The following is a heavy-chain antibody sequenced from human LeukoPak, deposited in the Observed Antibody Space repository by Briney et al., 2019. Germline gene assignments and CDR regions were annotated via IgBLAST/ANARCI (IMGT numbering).Heavy chain of an antibody. V-gene: IGHV3-64*01. D-gene: IGHD6-13*01. CDR1: GFTFSSYA. CDR3: ARLQLVRAFDI. J-gene: IGHJ3*02. Sequence: GGSLRLSCAASGFTFSSYAMHWVRQAPGKGLEYVSAISSNGGSTYYANSVKGTFTISRDNSKNTLYLQMGSLRAEDMAVYYCARLQLVRAFDIWGQGTMVTVSS. CDR2: ISSNGGST.